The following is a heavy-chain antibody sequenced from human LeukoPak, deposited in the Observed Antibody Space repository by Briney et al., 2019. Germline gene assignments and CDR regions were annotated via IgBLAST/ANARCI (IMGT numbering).Heavy chain of an antibody. CDR2: IYPGDSDT. V-gene: IGHV5-51*01. CDR3: ARLDASIRGATESFDY. CDR1: GYSFASYW. Sequence: GESLKITCKGSGYSFASYWIGWVRQMPGKGLEWMGIIYPGDSDTRYSPSFQGQVTISADKSISTVYLRWSSLKASDTAMYYCARLDASIRGATESFDYWGQGTLVTVSS. D-gene: IGHD1-26*01. J-gene: IGHJ4*02.